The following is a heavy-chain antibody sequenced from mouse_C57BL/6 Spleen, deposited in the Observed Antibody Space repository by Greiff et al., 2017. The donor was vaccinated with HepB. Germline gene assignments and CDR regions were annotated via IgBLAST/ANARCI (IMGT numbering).Heavy chain of an antibody. CDR1: GFTFSSYT. Sequence: DVQLQESGGGLVKPGGSLKLSCAASGFTFSSYTMSWVRQTPEKRLEWVATISGGGGNTYYPDSVKGRFTISRDNAKNTLYLQMSSLRSEDTALYYCARQHYYGSSYGYFDVWGTGTTVTVSS. V-gene: IGHV5-9*01. CDR3: ARQHYYGSSYGYFDV. J-gene: IGHJ1*03. D-gene: IGHD1-1*01. CDR2: ISGGGGNT.